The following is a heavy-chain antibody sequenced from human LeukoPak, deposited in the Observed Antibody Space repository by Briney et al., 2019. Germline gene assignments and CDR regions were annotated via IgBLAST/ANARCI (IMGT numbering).Heavy chain of an antibody. Sequence: PGGSLRLSCAASGFTFSSYGMHWVRQAPGKGLEWVAFIRYDGSNKYYADSVKGRFTISRDNSKNTLYLQMNSLRAEDTAVYYCAKGQTPQGSSTSLYDYWGQGTLVTVSS. D-gene: IGHD2-2*01. CDR2: IRYDGSNK. CDR1: GFTFSSYG. V-gene: IGHV3-30*02. J-gene: IGHJ4*02. CDR3: AKGQTPQGSSTSLYDY.